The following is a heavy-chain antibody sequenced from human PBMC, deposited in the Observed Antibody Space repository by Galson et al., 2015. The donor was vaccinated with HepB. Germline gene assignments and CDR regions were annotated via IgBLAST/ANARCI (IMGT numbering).Heavy chain of an antibody. J-gene: IGHJ3*02. Sequence: SVKVSCKASGGTFSSYAISWVRQAPGQGLEWMGGIIPIFGTANYAQKFQGRVTITADESTSTAYMELSSLRSEDTAVYYCARLITYYAFWSGYTHPAPDAFEIWGQGTMVTVSA. CDR1: GGTFSSYA. D-gene: IGHD3-3*01. V-gene: IGHV1-69*13. CDR2: IIPIFGTA. CDR3: ARLITYYAFWSGYTHPAPDAFEI.